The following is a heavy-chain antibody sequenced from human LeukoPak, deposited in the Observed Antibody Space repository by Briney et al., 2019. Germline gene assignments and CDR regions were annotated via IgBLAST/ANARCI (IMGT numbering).Heavy chain of an antibody. CDR3: AKVANTGSPYFFDF. D-gene: IGHD1-26*01. Sequence: GGSLRLSCVGSGFIFYNYALHWVRQAPGKGLEWVSSFTTSGDTYYGDSVKGRLTVSSDDSKNTLYLQMHSLRAGDTAVYYCAKVANTGSPYFFDFWGQGTLVTVSS. CDR1: GFIFYNYA. J-gene: IGHJ4*02. V-gene: IGHV3-23*01. CDR2: FTTSGDT.